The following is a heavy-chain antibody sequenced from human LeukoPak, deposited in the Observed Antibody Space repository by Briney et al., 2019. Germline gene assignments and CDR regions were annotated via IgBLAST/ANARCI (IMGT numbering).Heavy chain of an antibody. CDR1: GYTFTSYA. CDR3: ARVCGYDSSGYYTDY. V-gene: IGHV1-69*04. Sequence: GASVKVSCKASGYTFTSYAMNWVRQAPGQGLEWMGRIIPILGIANYAQKFQGRVTITADKSTSTAYMELSSLRSEDTAVYYCARVCGYDSSGYYTDYWGQGTLVTVSS. CDR2: IIPILGIA. D-gene: IGHD3-22*01. J-gene: IGHJ4*02.